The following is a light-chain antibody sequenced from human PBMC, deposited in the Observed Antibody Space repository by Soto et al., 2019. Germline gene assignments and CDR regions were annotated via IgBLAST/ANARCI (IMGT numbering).Light chain of an antibody. CDR1: SSDVGGYNY. CDR3: SSDTTSLTISVV. V-gene: IGLV2-14*01. J-gene: IGLJ2*01. CDR2: GGT. Sequence: QSALTQPASVSGSPGQSITISCTGTSSDVGGYNYVSWYQQHPGKAPKLMIYGGTNRPSGVSNRFTGSKSGNTASLTISGLQDEEDDDYYCSSDTTSLTISVVFGGGTKLTVL.